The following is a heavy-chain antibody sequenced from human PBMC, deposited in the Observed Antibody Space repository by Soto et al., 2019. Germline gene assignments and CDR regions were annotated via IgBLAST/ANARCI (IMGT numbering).Heavy chain of an antibody. V-gene: IGHV4-39*01. D-gene: IGHD2-15*01. CDR3: ARPKPYCSGGSCYRYAFDI. J-gene: IGHJ3*02. CDR1: GGSISSSSYY. CDR2: VYYSGST. Sequence: QLQLQESGPGLVKPSETLSLSCTVSGGSISSSSYYWGWIRQPPGKGLEWIGRVYYSGSTYYNPSLKSRVTLSIDTSKHKLSLKLSSVTAAESAVYYCARPKPYCSGGSCYRYAFDIWGQGTMVTVSS.